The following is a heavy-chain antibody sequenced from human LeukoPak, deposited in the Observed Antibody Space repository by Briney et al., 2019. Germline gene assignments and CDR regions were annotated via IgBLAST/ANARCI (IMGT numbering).Heavy chain of an antibody. D-gene: IGHD6-13*01. V-gene: IGHV3-30*04. CDR1: GFTFDISK. J-gene: IGHJ4*02. CDR3: AKDSPQRLVDF. CDR2: ISFDASQK. Sequence: PGGSLRLSCAASGFTFDISKMHWVRQAPGKGLEFVATISFDASQKQYGDSAKGRFTVSRDNSNNTLYLQMNSLRVEDTAVYFCAKDSPQRLVDFWGQGTMV.